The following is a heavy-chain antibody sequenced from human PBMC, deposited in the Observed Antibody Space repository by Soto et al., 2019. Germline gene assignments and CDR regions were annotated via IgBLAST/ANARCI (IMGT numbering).Heavy chain of an antibody. J-gene: IGHJ4*02. Sequence: PGGSLRLSCAASGFTFSSYEMNWVRQAPGKGLEWVSYISSSGSTIYYADSVKGRFTISRDNAKNSLYLQMNSLRAEDTAVYCCARGLNRGQYYYGSGSYSDYFDYWGQGTLVTVSS. CDR3: ARGLNRGQYYYGSGSYSDYFDY. CDR2: ISSSGSTI. CDR1: GFTFSSYE. V-gene: IGHV3-48*03. D-gene: IGHD3-10*01.